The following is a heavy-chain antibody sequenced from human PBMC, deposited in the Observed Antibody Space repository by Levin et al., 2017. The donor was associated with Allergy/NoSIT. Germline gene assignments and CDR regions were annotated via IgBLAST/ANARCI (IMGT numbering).Heavy chain of an antibody. V-gene: IGHV3-7*04. CDR2: IKQDGSEK. CDR1: GFTFSNYW. J-gene: IGHJ4*02. CDR3: ARDQGGVIVPGN. D-gene: IGHD3-16*02. Sequence: GGSLRLSCAASGFTFSNYWMTWVRQAPGKGLEWVANIKQDGSEKYYVDSVKGRFTISRDNAKNSLYLQMNSLRAEDTAVYYCARDQGGVIVPGNWGQGTLVTVSS.